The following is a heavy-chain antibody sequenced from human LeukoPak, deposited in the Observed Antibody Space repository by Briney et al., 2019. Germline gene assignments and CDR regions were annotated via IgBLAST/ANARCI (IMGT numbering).Heavy chain of an antibody. CDR1: GGTFSSYA. D-gene: IGHD3-9*01. J-gene: IGHJ3*02. Sequence: ASVKVSCKASGGTFSSYAISWVRQAPGQGLEWMGRIIPIFGTANYAQKFQGRVTITTDESTSTAYIELSSLRSEDTAVYYCARDVLRYFDWLPHDAFDIWGQGTMVTVSS. V-gene: IGHV1-69*05. CDR3: ARDVLRYFDWLPHDAFDI. CDR2: IIPIFGTA.